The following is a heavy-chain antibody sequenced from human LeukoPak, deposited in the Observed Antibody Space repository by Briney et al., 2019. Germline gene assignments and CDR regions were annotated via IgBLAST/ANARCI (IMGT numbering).Heavy chain of an antibody. Sequence: GGSLRLSCAASGFTFSSYSMNWVRQAPGKGLEWVSSISSSGSYIYYADSVKGRFTISRDNAKNSLYLQMNSLRAEDTAVYYCARANYYGSGTWSDYWGQGTLVTVSS. V-gene: IGHV3-21*01. CDR2: ISSSGSYI. D-gene: IGHD3-10*01. CDR3: ARANYYGSGTWSDY. CDR1: GFTFSSYS. J-gene: IGHJ4*02.